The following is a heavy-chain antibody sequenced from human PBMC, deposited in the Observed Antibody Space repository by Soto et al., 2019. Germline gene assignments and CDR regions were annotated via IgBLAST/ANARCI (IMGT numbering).Heavy chain of an antibody. V-gene: IGHV5-51*01. J-gene: IGHJ4*02. CDR1: GYSFTNYW. Sequence: PGESLKISCKGSGYSFTNYWIAWVRQMPGEGLEWMGIIYPGDSDTRYSPSFQCQVTISADKSVTTAYLQWSSLKASDTATYYCARPGGSCSGGTCYHYYFDFWGQGTLVTVSS. CDR2: IYPGDSDT. D-gene: IGHD2-15*01. CDR3: ARPGGSCSGGTCYHYYFDF.